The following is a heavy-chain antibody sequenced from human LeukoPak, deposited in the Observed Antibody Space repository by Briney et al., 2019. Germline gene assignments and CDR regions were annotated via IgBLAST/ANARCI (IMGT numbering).Heavy chain of an antibody. Sequence: ASVKVSCKASGYTFTSYDINWVRQATGQGLEWMGWMNPNSGNTGYAQKFQGRVTMTRNTSISTAYMELSSLRSEDTAVYYCARVYYSSTSCYTAPYYYYYMDVWGKGTTVTVSS. J-gene: IGHJ6*03. CDR1: GYTFTSYD. D-gene: IGHD2-2*02. CDR3: ARVYYSSTSCYTAPYYYYYMDV. CDR2: MNPNSGNT. V-gene: IGHV1-8*01.